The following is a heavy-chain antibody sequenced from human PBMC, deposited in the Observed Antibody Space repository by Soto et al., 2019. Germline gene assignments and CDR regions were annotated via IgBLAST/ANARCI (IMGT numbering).Heavy chain of an antibody. CDR3: ARGGYCSGGSCYSDEYFQH. V-gene: IGHV1-69*02. Sequence: QVQLVQSRAEVKKPGSSVKVSCKASGGTFSSYTISWVRQAPGQGLEWMGRIIPILGIANYAQKFQGRVTITADKSTSTAYMGLSSLRSEDTAVYYCARGGYCSGGSCYSDEYFQHWGQGTLVTVSS. J-gene: IGHJ1*01. CDR2: IIPILGIA. CDR1: GGTFSSYT. D-gene: IGHD2-15*01.